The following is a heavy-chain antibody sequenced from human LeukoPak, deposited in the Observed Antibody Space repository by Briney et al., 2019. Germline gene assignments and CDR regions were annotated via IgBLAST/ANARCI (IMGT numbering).Heavy chain of an antibody. CDR1: GGSFSGYY. CDR3: ARPYYYYMDV. Sequence: SETLSLTCAVYGGSFSGYYWSWIRQPPGKGLEWIGEINHSGSTNYNPSLKSRVTISVDKSKNHFSLKLTSVTAADTAVYYCARPYYYYMDVWGKGTTVTVSS. V-gene: IGHV4-34*01. J-gene: IGHJ6*03. CDR2: INHSGST.